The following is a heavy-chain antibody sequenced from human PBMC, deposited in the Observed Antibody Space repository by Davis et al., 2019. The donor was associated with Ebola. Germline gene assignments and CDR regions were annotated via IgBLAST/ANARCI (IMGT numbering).Heavy chain of an antibody. CDR3: ARTVDCDV. V-gene: IGHV3-23*01. CDR2: ITSSGGST. Sequence: GGSLRLSCAASGFTFSSYAMTWARQVPGKGLEWVSAITSSGGSTYYGDSVKGRFTISRDNSKNTLYLQMTSLRAEDTAVYYCARTVDCDVWGQGTLVTVSS. J-gene: IGHJ4*02. D-gene: IGHD4-11*01. CDR1: GFTFSSYA.